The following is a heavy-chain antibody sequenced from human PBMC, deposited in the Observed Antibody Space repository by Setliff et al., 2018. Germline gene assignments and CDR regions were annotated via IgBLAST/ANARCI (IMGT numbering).Heavy chain of an antibody. Sequence: PSETLSLTCTVSGGSISSHYWSWIRQPPGKGLEWIGYIYYSGSTNYNPSLKSRVTISVDTSKNQFSLKLSSVTAADTAVYYCARNPASFQYSFDHWGRGTLVTVSS. D-gene: IGHD6-6*01. CDR1: GGSISSHY. CDR2: IYYSGST. CDR3: ARNPASFQYSFDH. J-gene: IGHJ2*01. V-gene: IGHV4-59*08.